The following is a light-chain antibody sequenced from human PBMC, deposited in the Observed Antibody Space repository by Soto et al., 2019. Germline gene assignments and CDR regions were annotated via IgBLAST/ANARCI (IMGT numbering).Light chain of an antibody. J-gene: IGKJ1*01. CDR3: QQYKNWPPWT. V-gene: IGKV3-15*01. CDR1: QRLSNN. CDR2: GAS. Sequence: EIVMTQSPATLSVSPGERATLSCRASQRLSNNLAWYQQKPGQAPRLLIYGASIRATGVPARFSGSGSGTEFTLTISSLQSEDFAAYYCQQYKNWPPWTFGQGTKVEIK.